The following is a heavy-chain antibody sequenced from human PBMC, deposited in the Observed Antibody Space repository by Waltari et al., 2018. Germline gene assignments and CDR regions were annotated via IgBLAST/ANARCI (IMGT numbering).Heavy chain of an antibody. CDR2: IYSGGST. V-gene: IGHV3-66*02. J-gene: IGHJ4*02. CDR3: ARDLESIAAAGTWTDY. Sequence: EVQLVESGGGLVQPGGSLRLSCAASGFTVSSHYMSWVRQSPGKGLEWVSVIYSGGSTYYADSVKGRFTISRDNSKNTLYLQMNSLRAEDTAVYYCARDLESIAAAGTWTDYWGQGTLVTVSS. CDR1: GFTVSSHY. D-gene: IGHD6-13*01.